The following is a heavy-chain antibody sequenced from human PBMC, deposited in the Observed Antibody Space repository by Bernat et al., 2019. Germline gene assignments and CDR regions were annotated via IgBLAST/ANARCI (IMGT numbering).Heavy chain of an antibody. CDR2: IDPSDSYT. V-gene: IGHV5-10-1*03. CDR3: ARTDYDFWSGYPYYYYMDV. D-gene: IGHD3-3*01. CDR1: GYSFTSYW. Sequence: EVQLVQSGEEVKRPGESLRSSCKGSGYSFTSYWISWVRQMPGNGLEGMGRIDPSDSYTNYSPSFQGHVTISADKSISTAYLQWSSLKASDTAMYYCARTDYDFWSGYPYYYYMDVWGKGTTVTVSS. J-gene: IGHJ6*03.